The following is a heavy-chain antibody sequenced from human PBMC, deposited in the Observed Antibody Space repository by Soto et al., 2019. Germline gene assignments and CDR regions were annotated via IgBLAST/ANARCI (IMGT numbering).Heavy chain of an antibody. CDR2: IIPIFGTA. V-gene: IGHV1-69*13. CDR1: GGTFSSYA. D-gene: IGHD2-15*01. CDR3: ARGGYCSGGSCYSVAKIYNLFSF. Sequence: SVKVSCKASGGTFSSYAISWVRQAPGQGLEWKGGIIPIFGTANYAQKFQGRVTITADESTSTAYMELSSLRSEDTAVYYCARGGYCSGGSCYSVAKIYNLFSFSGQRTLVTVS. J-gene: IGHJ5*01.